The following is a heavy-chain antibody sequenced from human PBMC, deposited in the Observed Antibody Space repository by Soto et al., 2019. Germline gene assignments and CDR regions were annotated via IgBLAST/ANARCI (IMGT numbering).Heavy chain of an antibody. CDR2: IYYSGST. Sequence: QLQLQESGPGLVKPSETLSLTCTVSGGSISSSSYYWGWIRQPPGKGLEWIGSIYYSGSTYYNPSLKSRFTIYEDTSKIQFYLKLSSVTAADTAVYYCARHPPAISISDHWGQGTLVTVSS. J-gene: IGHJ4*02. V-gene: IGHV4-39*01. D-gene: IGHD3-3*01. CDR3: ARHPPAISISDH. CDR1: GGSISSSSYY.